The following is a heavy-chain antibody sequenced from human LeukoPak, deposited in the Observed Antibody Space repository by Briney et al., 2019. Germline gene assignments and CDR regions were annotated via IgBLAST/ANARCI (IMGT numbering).Heavy chain of an antibody. Sequence: PEGSLRLSCAASGFTFTSYAMSWVRQAPGKGLEWVSAITGTGGSTYYAASVKGRFTVSRDNSKNTLYLQMSSLRAEDTAMYYCAKVRDTRDWYKDAFDIWGQGTRVTVSS. V-gene: IGHV3-23*01. J-gene: IGHJ3*02. CDR2: ITGTGGST. D-gene: IGHD6-19*01. CDR1: GFTFTSYA. CDR3: AKVRDTRDWYKDAFDI.